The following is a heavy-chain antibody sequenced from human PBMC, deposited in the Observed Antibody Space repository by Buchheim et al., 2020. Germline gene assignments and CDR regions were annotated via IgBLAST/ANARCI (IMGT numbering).Heavy chain of an antibody. CDR2: ISSSSSYI. J-gene: IGHJ6*02. CDR1: GFTFSSYS. V-gene: IGHV3-21*01. CDR3: ARVGSDYGGNHPVPDYYYYYYGMDV. Sequence: EVQLVESGGGLVKPGGSLRLSCAASGFTFSSYSMNWVRQAPGKGLEWVSSISSSSSYIYYADSVKGRFTISRDNAKNSLYLQMNSLRAEDTAVYYCARVGSDYGGNHPVPDYYYYYYGMDVWGQGTT. D-gene: IGHD4-23*01.